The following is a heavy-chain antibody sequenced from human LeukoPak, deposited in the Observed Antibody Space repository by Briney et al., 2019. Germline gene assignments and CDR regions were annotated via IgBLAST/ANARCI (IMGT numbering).Heavy chain of an antibody. CDR1: GFTFSDYY. Sequence: GGSLRLSCAASGFTFSDYYVSWIRQAPGKGLEWVSYISSSSSYTNYADSVKGRFTISRDNAKNSLYLQMNSLRAEDTAVYYCARAYYGGKPDYWGQGTLVTVSS. V-gene: IGHV3-11*05. CDR2: ISSSSSYT. J-gene: IGHJ4*02. CDR3: ARAYYGGKPDY. D-gene: IGHD4-23*01.